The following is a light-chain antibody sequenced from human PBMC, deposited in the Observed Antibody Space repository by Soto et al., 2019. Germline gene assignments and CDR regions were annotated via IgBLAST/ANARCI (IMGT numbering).Light chain of an antibody. J-gene: IGLJ1*01. Sequence: QSVLTQPASVSGSPGQSITISCTGTSSDVGGFNYVSWYQQHPGKAPKLMIYDVTNRPSGVSYRFSGSKSGNTASQTISGLQAEDEADYYCNSYTSSSTYVFGTGTKATVL. CDR3: NSYTSSSTYV. CDR2: DVT. V-gene: IGLV2-14*03. CDR1: SSDVGGFNY.